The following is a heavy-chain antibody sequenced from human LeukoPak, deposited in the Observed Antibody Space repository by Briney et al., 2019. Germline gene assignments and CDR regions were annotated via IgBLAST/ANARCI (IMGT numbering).Heavy chain of an antibody. V-gene: IGHV3-23*01. CDR1: GFTFSSYA. CDR3: AKGLGYCTGGSCYGSPMDV. D-gene: IGHD2-15*01. Sequence: PGGSLRLSCAASGFTFSSYAMTWVRQAPGKGLEWVSAISGSGGSTYYADSVKGRFTISRDNSKNTLYLQMNGLRAEDTAVYYCAKGLGYCTGGSCYGSPMDVWGQGTTVTVSS. J-gene: IGHJ6*02. CDR2: ISGSGGST.